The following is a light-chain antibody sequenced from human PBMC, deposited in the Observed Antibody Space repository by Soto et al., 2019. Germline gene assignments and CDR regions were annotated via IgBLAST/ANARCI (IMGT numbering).Light chain of an antibody. V-gene: IGKV3-11*01. CDR3: QQHQFWPPIT. CDR2: DAS. J-gene: IGKJ5*01. CDR1: QSVSIY. Sequence: EIVLTQSPATLSLSPGDRATLSCRASQSVSIYLAWYQQKPGQAPRLLIYDASNRATGIPARFSGSGSGTDFTLTISSLELADFAVYYCQQHQFWPPITFGHGKRLET.